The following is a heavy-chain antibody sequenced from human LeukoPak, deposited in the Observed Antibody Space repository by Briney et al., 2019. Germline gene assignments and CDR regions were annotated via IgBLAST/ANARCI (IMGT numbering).Heavy chain of an antibody. CDR3: ARGWGDSGYDWSPFQH. CDR2: IYYSGST. V-gene: IGHV4-59*11. D-gene: IGHD5-12*01. J-gene: IGHJ1*01. CDR1: GGSISSHY. Sequence: SETLSLTCTVSGGSISSHYWSWIRQPPGKGLEWIGYIYYSGSTNYNPSLESRVTISVDTSKNQFSLKLSSVTAADTAVYYCARGWGDSGYDWSPFQHWGQGTLVTVSS.